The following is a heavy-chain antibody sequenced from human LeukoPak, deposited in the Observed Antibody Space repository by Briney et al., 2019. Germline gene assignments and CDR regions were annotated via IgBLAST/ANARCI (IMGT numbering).Heavy chain of an antibody. CDR2: IYYSGST. CDR1: GGSISSGGYY. V-gene: IGHV4-61*08. CDR3: ARVGGLRLGEFSRLPTPEDAFDI. D-gene: IGHD3-16*01. J-gene: IGHJ3*02. Sequence: PSETLSLTCTVSGGSISSGGYYWSWIRQHPGKGLEWIGYIYYSGSTYYNPSLKSRVTISVDTSKNQFSLKLSSVTAADTAVYYCARVGGLRLGEFSRLPTPEDAFDIWGQGTMVTVSS.